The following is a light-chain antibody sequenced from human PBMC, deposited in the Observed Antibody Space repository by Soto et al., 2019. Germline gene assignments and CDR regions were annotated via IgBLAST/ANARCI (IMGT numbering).Light chain of an antibody. Sequence: QSALTQPPSVSGAPGQRVTISCTGSSSNIGAGYDVHWYQQLPGTAPKLLIYGNSHRPSGVPDRFSGSKSGTSASLAITGLQAEDEADYYCQSYDSSLSGDVFGTGTKLTVL. CDR2: GNS. J-gene: IGLJ1*01. CDR1: SSNIGAGYD. CDR3: QSYDSSLSGDV. V-gene: IGLV1-40*01.